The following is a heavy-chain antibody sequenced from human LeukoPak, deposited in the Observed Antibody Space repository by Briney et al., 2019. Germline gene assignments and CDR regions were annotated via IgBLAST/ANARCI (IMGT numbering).Heavy chain of an antibody. CDR3: AGPAAAGFGDFDY. Sequence: GSLRLSCAASGFTFSSYGMHWVRQAPGKGLEWVAVIWYDGSNKYYADSVKGRFTISRDNSKNTLYLQMNSLRAEDTAVYYCAGPAAAGFGDFDYWGQGTLVTVSS. CDR1: GFTFSSYG. V-gene: IGHV3-33*01. CDR2: IWYDGSNK. J-gene: IGHJ4*02. D-gene: IGHD6-13*01.